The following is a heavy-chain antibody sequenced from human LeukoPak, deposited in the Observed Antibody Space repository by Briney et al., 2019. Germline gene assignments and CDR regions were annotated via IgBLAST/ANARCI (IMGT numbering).Heavy chain of an antibody. CDR2: ISNDGSSK. CDR3: AKDRTTVTTVY. D-gene: IGHD4-17*01. J-gene: IGHJ4*02. CDR1: GFTFSSYG. V-gene: IGHV3-30*18. Sequence: GGSLRLSCAASGFTFSSYGMHWVRQAPGKGLEWVAVISNDGSSKYYADSVKGRFTISRDNSKNTLYLQMNSLRTEDTAVYYCAKDRTTVTTVYWGQGTLVTVAS.